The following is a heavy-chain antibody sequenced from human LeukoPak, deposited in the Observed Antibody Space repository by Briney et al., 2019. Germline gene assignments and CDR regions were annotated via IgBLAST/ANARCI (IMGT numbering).Heavy chain of an antibody. J-gene: IGHJ4*02. Sequence: GGSLRLSCAASGFTFSSYAMHWVRQAPGKGLEWVANIKPDGSEKYYVDSVKGRFTISRDNAKNSLYLQMNSLRAEDTAVYYCARGDPDSWGQGTLVTVSS. CDR2: IKPDGSEK. CDR3: ARGDPDS. D-gene: IGHD2-21*01. CDR1: GFTFSSYA. V-gene: IGHV3-7*01.